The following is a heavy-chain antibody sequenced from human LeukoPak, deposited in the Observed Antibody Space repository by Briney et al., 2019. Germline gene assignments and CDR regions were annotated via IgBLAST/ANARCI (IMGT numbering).Heavy chain of an antibody. V-gene: IGHV3-23*01. CDR2: ISASGSKT. J-gene: IGHJ3*01. Sequence: GGSRRLSCVPSGFAFGTFAMNWVRQAPGKGLEWVSGISASGSKTYYGSSVKGRFTISRDNSKNTLFLQMNSLRVEDTARYFCARDQSPHYYDSSGYGAFNLWGQGTVVTVSS. CDR1: GFAFGTFA. CDR3: ARDQSPHYYDSSGYGAFNL. D-gene: IGHD3-22*01.